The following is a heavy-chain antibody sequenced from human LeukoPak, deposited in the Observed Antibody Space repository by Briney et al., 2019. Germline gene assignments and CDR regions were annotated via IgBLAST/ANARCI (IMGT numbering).Heavy chain of an antibody. Sequence: GGSLRLSCAASGFTFSSYWMHWVRQVPGKGLVWVSRINIDGSTATYADSVKGRFTISRDNAKNTLYLQMNSLRAEDTALYYCARVGGPGWYGYWGQGTLVTVSS. CDR2: INIDGSTA. CDR1: GFTFSSYW. V-gene: IGHV3-74*03. D-gene: IGHD6-19*01. CDR3: ARVGGPGWYGY. J-gene: IGHJ4*02.